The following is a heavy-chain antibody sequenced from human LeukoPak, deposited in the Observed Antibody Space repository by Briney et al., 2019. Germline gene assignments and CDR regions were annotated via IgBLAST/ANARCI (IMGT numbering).Heavy chain of an antibody. J-gene: IGHJ5*02. CDR3: ARDRWFDP. CDR1: GGSISTYY. Sequence: SETLSLTCSVSGGSISTYYWSWIRQPPGKGLEWIGYSYYSGSTNSNPSLKSRVTISVDTSKNQFSLKLTSVTAADTAVYYCARDRWFDPWGQGTLVTVSS. CDR2: SYYSGST. V-gene: IGHV4-59*12.